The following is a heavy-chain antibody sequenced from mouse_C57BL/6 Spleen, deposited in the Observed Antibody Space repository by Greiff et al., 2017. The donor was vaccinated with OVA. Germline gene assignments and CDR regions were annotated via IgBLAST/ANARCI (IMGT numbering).Heavy chain of an antibody. CDR1: GFSLTSYA. J-gene: IGHJ1*03. CDR3: ARGTTVVANWYFDV. CDR2: IWTGGGT. Sequence: VKLMESGPGLVAPSQSLSITCTVSGFSLTSYAISWVRQPPGKGLEWLGVIWTGGGTNYNSALKSRLSISKDNSKSQVFLKMNSLQTDDTARYYCARGTTVVANWYFDVWGTGTTGTVSS. V-gene: IGHV2-9-1*01. D-gene: IGHD1-1*01.